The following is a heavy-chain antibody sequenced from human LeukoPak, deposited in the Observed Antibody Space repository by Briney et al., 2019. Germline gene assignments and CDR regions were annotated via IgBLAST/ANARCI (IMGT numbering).Heavy chain of an antibody. CDR3: ARGLFCGGDCYPDAFDI. Sequence: SETLSLTCTVSHGSISSKYWSWIRQPPGQGLAGIAYVYYSGSTNYNPSLKSRGSLLVNTAKSQFSLKLRSVTAADTAVYYCARGLFCGGDCYPDAFDIWGPGTMVTVSS. CDR1: HGSISSKY. CDR2: VYYSGST. V-gene: IGHV4-59*01. D-gene: IGHD2-21*02. J-gene: IGHJ3*02.